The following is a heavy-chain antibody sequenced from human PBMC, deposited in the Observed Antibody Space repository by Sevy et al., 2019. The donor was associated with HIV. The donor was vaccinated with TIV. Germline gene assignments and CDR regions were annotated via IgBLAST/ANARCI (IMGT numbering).Heavy chain of an antibody. CDR2: VTSDGTT. Sequence: GGYLRLSCAASGLTLTTTGMSWVRQAPGKGLEWVAGVTSDGTTYYADSVRDRFTVSRDNSKNTLYLQLNSLRADDTAVFYCAGGHTTMLTDLDYWGQGTLVTVSS. D-gene: IGHD2-8*01. V-gene: IGHV3-23*01. CDR3: AGGHTTMLTDLDY. CDR1: GLTLTTTG. J-gene: IGHJ4*02.